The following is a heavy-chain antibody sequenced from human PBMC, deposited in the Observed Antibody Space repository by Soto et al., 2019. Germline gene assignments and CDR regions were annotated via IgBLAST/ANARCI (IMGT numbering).Heavy chain of an antibody. CDR2: IIPMFGTA. CDR1: AGTFRSYV. CDR3: ARDVYISGWSRGWFDS. V-gene: IGHV1-69*12. J-gene: IGHJ5*01. Sequence: QAQLVQSGAEVKKPGSSVKLSCKATAGTFRSYVMNWVRQAPGQGLEWMGGIIPMFGTANYAQKFQGRVTITAEESTSTTYMELSSLRSEDTAVYYCARDVYISGWSRGWFDSWGQGTLVTVSS. D-gene: IGHD6-19*01.